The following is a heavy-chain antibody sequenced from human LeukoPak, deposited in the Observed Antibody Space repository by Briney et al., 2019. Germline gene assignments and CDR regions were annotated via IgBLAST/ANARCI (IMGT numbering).Heavy chain of an antibody. CDR1: GGSISSSSYY. CDR3: ARRLASYSGYAGTYFDY. J-gene: IGHJ4*02. CDR2: IYYTGST. Sequence: SETLSLTCTVSGGSISSSSYYWGWIRQPPGKGLEWIGSIYYTGSTYYNPSLKSRVTISVDTSKNQFSLKLSSVTAADTAVYYSARRLASYSGYAGTYFDYWGQGTLVTVSS. D-gene: IGHD5-12*01. V-gene: IGHV4-39*01.